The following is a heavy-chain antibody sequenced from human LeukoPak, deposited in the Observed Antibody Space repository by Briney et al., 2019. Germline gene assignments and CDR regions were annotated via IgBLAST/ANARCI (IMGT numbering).Heavy chain of an antibody. CDR2: IHHGGNT. V-gene: IGHV4-4*02. D-gene: IGHD6-19*01. Sequence: PSETLSLTCAVSGGSVSSGNWWTWVRQPPGKGLEWIGEIHHGGNTKYNPSLKSRVTISVDTSKNQFSLKLTSVTAADTAVYYCARRPNLIAVADAFDIWGQGTMVTVSS. CDR1: GGSVSSGNW. J-gene: IGHJ3*02. CDR3: ARRPNLIAVADAFDI.